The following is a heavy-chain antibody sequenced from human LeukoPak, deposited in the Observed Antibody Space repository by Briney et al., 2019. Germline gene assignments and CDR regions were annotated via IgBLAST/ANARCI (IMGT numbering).Heavy chain of an antibody. V-gene: IGHV3-33*06. D-gene: IGHD5-18*01. J-gene: IGHJ4*02. CDR3: AKDRDTAMEIEY. Sequence: PGRSLRLSCAASGFTFINYGMHRVRRAPGKGLEWVAVVWYDGSNKYYADSVKGRFTISRDNSKNTLYLQMNSLRAEDTAVYYCAKDRDTAMEIEYWGQGTLVTVSS. CDR2: VWYDGSNK. CDR1: GFTFINYG.